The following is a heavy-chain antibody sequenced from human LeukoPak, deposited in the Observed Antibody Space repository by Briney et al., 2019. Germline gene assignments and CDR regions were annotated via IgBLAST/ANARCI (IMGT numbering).Heavy chain of an antibody. CDR2: ISGSGGST. Sequence: GSLRLSCTTSGFNFNIYAMSWVRQAPGKGLEWVSAISGSGGSTYYADSVKGRFTISRDNSKNTLYLQMNSLRAEDTAVYYCAKAGIGRKYYFDYWGQGTLVTVSS. CDR1: GFNFNIYA. CDR3: AKAGIGRKYYFDY. V-gene: IGHV3-23*01. J-gene: IGHJ4*02. D-gene: IGHD1-1*01.